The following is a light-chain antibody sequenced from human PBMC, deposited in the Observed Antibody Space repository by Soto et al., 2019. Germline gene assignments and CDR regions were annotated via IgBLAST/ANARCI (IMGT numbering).Light chain of an antibody. V-gene: IGKV1-39*01. CDR1: QSINSY. CDR2: AAS. Sequence: DIRMTHSPSSLSASVGDRITITYRASQSINSYLNWYQQKPGKAPKLLIYAASSLQSGVPSRFSGSGSGTDFTLTISCLQPEDFATYYCQQSYTTPTWTFGEGTKVDIK. J-gene: IGKJ1*01. CDR3: QQSYTTPTWT.